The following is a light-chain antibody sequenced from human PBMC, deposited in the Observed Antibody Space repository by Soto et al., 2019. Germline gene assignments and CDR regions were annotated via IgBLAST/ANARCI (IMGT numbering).Light chain of an antibody. J-gene: IGKJ5*01. V-gene: IGKV2-28*01. CDR2: LGS. CDR1: QSLLHKNGYNY. Sequence: DIEMTQSPLSLPVTPGEPASISCRSSQSLLHKNGYNYLDWYLQKPGQSPQLLIYLGSNRASGVPDRFSVSGSGTDFTLKISRVEAEDVGIYYCVQALQTPRAFGQGTRLEIK. CDR3: VQALQTPRA.